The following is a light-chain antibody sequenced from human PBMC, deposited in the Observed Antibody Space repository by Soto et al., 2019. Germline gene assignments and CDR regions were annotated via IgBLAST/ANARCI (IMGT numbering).Light chain of an antibody. V-gene: IGLV2-14*01. CDR3: SSYTSISTYV. J-gene: IGLJ1*01. CDR2: DVT. CDR1: SSDVGGYNF. Sequence: QSVLTQPASVSGSPGQSITISCTGTSSDVGGYNFVSWYQQHPDKAPKLMIYDVTNRPSGVSNRFSGSKSGNPASLTISGLQAEDEADYYCSSYTSISTYVFGTGTKLTVL.